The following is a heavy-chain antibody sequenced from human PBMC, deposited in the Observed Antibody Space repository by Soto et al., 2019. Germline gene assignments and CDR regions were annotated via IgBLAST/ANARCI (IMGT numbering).Heavy chain of an antibody. Sequence: ASVKVSCKASGYTFTSYGISWVRQAPGQGLEWMGWISAYNGNTNYAQKLQGRVTMTTDTSTSTAYMELRSLRSDDTAVYYCAATTNYYYGSGSYHYWGQGTLVTVSS. V-gene: IGHV1-18*01. CDR1: GYTFTSYG. J-gene: IGHJ4*02. CDR2: ISAYNGNT. D-gene: IGHD3-10*01. CDR3: AATTNYYYGSGSYHY.